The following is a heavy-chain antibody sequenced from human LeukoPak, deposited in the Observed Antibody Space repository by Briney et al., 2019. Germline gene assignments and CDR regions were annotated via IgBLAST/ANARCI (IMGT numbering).Heavy chain of an antibody. CDR2: INPNSGGT. CDR3: EXXXXGXXXXXWXXP. Sequence: FTGXYMHWVRQAPGQGVEWRGWINPNSGGTNYXQKFQGRVTMTRDTSISTAYMELSRRRADDTAVYYCEXXXXGXXXXXWXXPWGQGTLVTVSS. CDR1: FTGXY. J-gene: IGHJ5*02. V-gene: IGHV1-2*02.